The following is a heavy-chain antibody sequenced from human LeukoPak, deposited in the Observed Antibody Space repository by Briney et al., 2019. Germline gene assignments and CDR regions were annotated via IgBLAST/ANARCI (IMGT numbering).Heavy chain of an antibody. V-gene: IGHV3-7*01. CDR2: IKQDGSEK. D-gene: IGHD1-26*01. Sequence: GGSLRLSCAASGFTFSSYWMTWVRQAPGKELEWVANIKQDGSEKYFVDSVKGRFTISRDNAKNSVYLQMTSLRAEDSAVYYCVRDTGGSGSYPDYWGQGTLVTVSS. CDR3: VRDTGGSGSYPDY. J-gene: IGHJ4*02. CDR1: GFTFSSYW.